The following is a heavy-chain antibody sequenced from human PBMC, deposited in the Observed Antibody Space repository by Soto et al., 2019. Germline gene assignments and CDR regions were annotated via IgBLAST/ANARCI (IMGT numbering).Heavy chain of an antibody. CDR2: INTDNGKT. CDR3: ASPGVVVVADDAFDI. V-gene: IGHV1-3*04. J-gene: IGHJ3*02. Sequence: QVPLVQSGAEVKKPGAPVKVSCKASGYTFSNYAIHWVRQAPGQRLEWMGWINTDNGKTKYSQKFQGRATITRDTSATTAYMELSGLRSEDTAVYYCASPGVVVVADDAFDIWGQGTMVTVSS. D-gene: IGHD2-15*01. CDR1: GYTFSNYA.